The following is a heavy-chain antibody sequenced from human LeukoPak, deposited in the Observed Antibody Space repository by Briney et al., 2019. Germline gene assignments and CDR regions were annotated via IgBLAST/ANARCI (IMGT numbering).Heavy chain of an antibody. D-gene: IGHD3-10*01. CDR1: GGSFSGYY. CDR2: INHSGSS. Sequence: SETLSLTCAVYGGSFSGYYWSWIRQPPGKGLEWVGEINHSGSSNYNPSLKSRVTISVDTSKNQFSLKLSSVTAADTAVYYCARGEGWDGSGSYYDDYWGQGTLVTVSS. V-gene: IGHV4-34*01. J-gene: IGHJ4*02. CDR3: ARGEGWDGSGSYYDDY.